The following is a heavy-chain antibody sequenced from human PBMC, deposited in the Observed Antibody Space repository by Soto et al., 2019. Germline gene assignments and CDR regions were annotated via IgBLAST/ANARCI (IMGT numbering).Heavy chain of an antibody. CDR2: MNPNTGNT. D-gene: IGHD1-1*01. Sequence: QVQLVQSGAEVKKPGASVKVSCKASGYSFSKYDINWVRQVAGQGLEWLGRMNPNTGNTRYAQKIQGRLTMTRNTSISIAYMELSSLISDDTAVYYCAREGGGATPTGLDPWGQGTPVIVSS. CDR3: AREGGGATPTGLDP. CDR1: GYSFSKYD. V-gene: IGHV1-8*01. J-gene: IGHJ5*02.